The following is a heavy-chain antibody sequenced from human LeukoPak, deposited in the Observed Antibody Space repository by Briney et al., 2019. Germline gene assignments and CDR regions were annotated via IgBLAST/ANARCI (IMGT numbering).Heavy chain of an antibody. J-gene: IGHJ4*02. Sequence: PGGSLRLSCAASGFTFSNAWMNWVRQAPGKGLEWVGRIKSKTDGGTTDYAAPVKGRFTISRDDSKNTLYLQMNSLKTEDTAVYYCARIKRLVVHYYFDYWGQGTLVTVSS. CDR3: ARIKRLVVHYYFDY. V-gene: IGHV3-15*07. D-gene: IGHD2-15*01. CDR1: GFTFSNAW. CDR2: IKSKTDGGTT.